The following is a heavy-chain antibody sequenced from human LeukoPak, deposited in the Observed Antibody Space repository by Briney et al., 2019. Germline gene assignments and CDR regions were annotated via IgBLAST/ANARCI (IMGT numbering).Heavy chain of an antibody. J-gene: IGHJ4*02. CDR1: GGSFSGYY. D-gene: IGHD6-19*01. CDR2: ISGSGGST. Sequence: ASETLSLTCAVYGGSFSGYYWSWVRQAPGKGLEWVSAISGSGGSTYYADSVKGRFTISRDNSKNTLYLQMNSLRAEDTAVYYCAKPFARQWPPLYYFDYWGQGTLVTVSS. V-gene: IGHV3-23*01. CDR3: AKPFARQWPPLYYFDY.